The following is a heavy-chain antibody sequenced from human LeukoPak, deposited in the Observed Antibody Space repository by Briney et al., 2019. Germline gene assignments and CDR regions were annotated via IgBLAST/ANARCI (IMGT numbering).Heavy chain of an antibody. V-gene: IGHV4-39*07. CDR2: IYYSGST. D-gene: IGHD1-7*01. CDR1: GGSISSSSYY. J-gene: IGHJ6*03. CDR3: ARGSLKLFWNYGYMDV. Sequence: PSETLSLTCTVSGGSISSSSYYWGWIRQPPGKGLEWIGSIYYSGSTYYNPSLKSRVTISVDTSKNQFSLKLSSVTAADTAVYYCARGSLKLFWNYGYMDVWGKGTTVTVSS.